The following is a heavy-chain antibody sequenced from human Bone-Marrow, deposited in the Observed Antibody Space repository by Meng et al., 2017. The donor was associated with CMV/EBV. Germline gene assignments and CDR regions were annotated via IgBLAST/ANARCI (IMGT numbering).Heavy chain of an antibody. CDR2: INPIGGST. J-gene: IGHJ3*02. Sequence: ASVKVSCKASGYTFTSYYMHWVRQAPGQGLEWMGIINPIGGSTSYAQKFQGRVTMTTDTSTSTAYMELRSLRSDDTAVYYCARDILRFLELLAPSLHVDAFDIWGQGTMVTVSS. CDR1: GYTFTSYY. CDR3: ARDILRFLELLAPSLHVDAFDI. D-gene: IGHD3-3*01. V-gene: IGHV1-46*01.